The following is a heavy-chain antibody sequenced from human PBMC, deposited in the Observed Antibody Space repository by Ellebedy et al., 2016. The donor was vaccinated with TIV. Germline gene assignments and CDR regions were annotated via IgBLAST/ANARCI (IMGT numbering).Heavy chain of an antibody. D-gene: IGHD4-17*01. CDR3: ASDGSYGDYRSPAHAFVI. CDR1: RFTFSAYW. V-gene: IGHV3-7*01. CDR2: INQDGREK. Sequence: GESLKISCAASRFTFSAYWMSWVRQPPGKGLEWVANINQDGREKYYVDSVKGRFTISRDNAQTSLYLQMNSLGADDTAMYYCASDGSYGDYRSPAHAFVIWGQGTMVTVSS. J-gene: IGHJ3*02.